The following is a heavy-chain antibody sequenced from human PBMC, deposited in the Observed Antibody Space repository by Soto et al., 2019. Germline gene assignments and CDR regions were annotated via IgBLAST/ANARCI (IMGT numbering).Heavy chain of an antibody. D-gene: IGHD6-19*01. CDR2: ISYDGSNK. CDR1: GFTFSSYA. V-gene: IGHV3-30-3*01. Sequence: QVQLVESGGGVVQPGRSLRLSCAASGFTFSSYAMHWVRQAPGKGLEWVAVISYDGSNKYYADSVKGRFTISRDNSKNTLYLQMNSLRAEDTAVYYCARAQHSSGWTKSFLGPFDYWGQGTLVTVSS. J-gene: IGHJ4*02. CDR3: ARAQHSSGWTKSFLGPFDY.